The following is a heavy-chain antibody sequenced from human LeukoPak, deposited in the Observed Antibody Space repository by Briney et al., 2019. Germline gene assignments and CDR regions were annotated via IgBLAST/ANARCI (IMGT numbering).Heavy chain of an antibody. V-gene: IGHV3-23*01. CDR3: AKKGTEPYYYDSSAPAEYFQH. CDR1: GFTFSSYA. D-gene: IGHD3-22*01. CDR2: ISGSGGST. Sequence: QSGGSLRLSCAASGFTFSSYAMSWVRQAPGKGLEWVSAISGSGGSTYYADSVKGRFTISRDNSKNTLYLQMNSLRAEDTAVYYCAKKGTEPYYYDSSAPAEYFQHWGQGTLVTVSS. J-gene: IGHJ1*01.